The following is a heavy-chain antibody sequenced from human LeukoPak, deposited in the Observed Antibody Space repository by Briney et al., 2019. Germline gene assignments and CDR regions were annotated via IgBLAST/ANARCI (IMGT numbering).Heavy chain of an antibody. V-gene: IGHV4-59*01. CDR2: IYYSGST. CDR1: GGSLSSYY. D-gene: IGHD3-3*01. J-gene: IGHJ5*02. CDR3: ARYAFSDYDFWSGYYTGFDP. Sequence: SETLSLTCTVSGGSLSSYYWSWIRQPPGKGLEWIGYIYYSGSTNYNPSLKSRVTISVDTSKNQFSLKLSSVTAADTAVYYCARYAFSDYDFWSGYYTGFDPRGQGTLVTVSS.